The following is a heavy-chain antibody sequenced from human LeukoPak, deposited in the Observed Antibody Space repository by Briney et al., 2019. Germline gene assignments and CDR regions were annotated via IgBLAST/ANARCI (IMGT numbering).Heavy chain of an antibody. Sequence: GGSLRLSCAASGFTFSSYSMNWVRQAPGKGLEWVAFIRYDGSNKYYADSVKGRFTISRDNSKNTLYLQMNSLRAEDTAVYYCAREVLTPLNYWGQGTLVTVSS. CDR2: IRYDGSNK. J-gene: IGHJ4*02. CDR3: AREVLTPLNY. CDR1: GFTFSSYS. V-gene: IGHV3-30*02. D-gene: IGHD3-9*01.